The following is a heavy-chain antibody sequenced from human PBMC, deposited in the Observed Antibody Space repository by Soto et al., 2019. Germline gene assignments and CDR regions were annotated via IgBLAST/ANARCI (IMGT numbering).Heavy chain of an antibody. J-gene: IGHJ4*02. CDR2: INSDGSST. D-gene: IGHD5-12*01. Sequence: GGSLRLSCAASGFTFSSYWMHWVRQAPGKGLVWVLRINSDGSSTSYADSVKGRFTISRDNAKNTLYLQMNSLRAEDTAVYYCARDRRGYDSDFDYWGQGTLVTVSS. CDR1: GFTFSSYW. CDR3: ARDRRGYDSDFDY. V-gene: IGHV3-74*01.